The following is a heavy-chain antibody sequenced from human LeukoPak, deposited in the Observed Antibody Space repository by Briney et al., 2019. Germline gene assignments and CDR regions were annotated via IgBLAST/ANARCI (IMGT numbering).Heavy chain of an antibody. D-gene: IGHD1-26*01. CDR3: ARETVGATDY. CDR1: GGSISSYY. V-gene: IGHV4-59*01. Sequence: SETLSLTCTVSGGSISSYYWSWIRQPPGKGLEWIGHIYYSGSTNYDPSLKGRVTISVDTSKNQFSLKLSSVTAADTAVYYCARETVGATDYWGQGTLVTVSS. J-gene: IGHJ4*02. CDR2: IYYSGST.